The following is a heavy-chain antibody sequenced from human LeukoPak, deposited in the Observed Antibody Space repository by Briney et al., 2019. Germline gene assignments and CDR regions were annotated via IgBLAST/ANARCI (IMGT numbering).Heavy chain of an antibody. V-gene: IGHV3-23*01. Sequence: GGSLRLSCAASGFTFSSCAMSWVRQAPGKGLEWVSAISGSGGSTYYADSVKGRFTISRDNSKNTLYLQMNGLRAEDTAIYYCAKEPIAAAVRYYFDYWGQGTLVTVSS. CDR3: AKEPIAAAVRYYFDY. J-gene: IGHJ4*02. CDR2: ISGSGGST. CDR1: GFTFSSCA. D-gene: IGHD6-13*01.